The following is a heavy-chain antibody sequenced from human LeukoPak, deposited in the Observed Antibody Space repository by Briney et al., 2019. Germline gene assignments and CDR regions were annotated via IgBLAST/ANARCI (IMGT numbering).Heavy chain of an antibody. J-gene: IGHJ4*02. CDR2: IYYSGST. D-gene: IGHD1-20*01. CDR1: GGSISSYY. V-gene: IGHV4-59*01. Sequence: SETLSLTCTVSGGSISSYYWSWIRQPPGKGLEWIGDIYYSGSTNYNPSLKSRVTISVDTSKNQFSLKLSSVTAADTAVYYCARSPYNWNPFDYWGQGTLVTVSS. CDR3: ARSPYNWNPFDY.